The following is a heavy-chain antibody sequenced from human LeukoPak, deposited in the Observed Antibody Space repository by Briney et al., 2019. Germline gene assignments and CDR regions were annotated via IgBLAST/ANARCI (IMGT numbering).Heavy chain of an antibody. V-gene: IGHV3-23*01. D-gene: IGHD3-10*01. CDR3: AKVPSSEYRSGRHPFMDV. Sequence: GGSLILSCAASGFTFSYCAMSGGRQAPGRGLEWGSTISGSGGSTYYADSVKGRFTISSDNSRNTLYLQMNSLRAEDTAIHYCAKVPSSEYRSGRHPFMDVWGQGPTVAVSS. CDR2: ISGSGGST. CDR1: GFTFSYCA. J-gene: IGHJ6*02.